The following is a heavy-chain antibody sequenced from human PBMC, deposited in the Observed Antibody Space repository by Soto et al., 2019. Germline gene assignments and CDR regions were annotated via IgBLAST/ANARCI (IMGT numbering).Heavy chain of an antibody. CDR1: GFTFSAYS. CDR3: VRGGSGATSADLFDA. CDR2: ISSTSSVI. V-gene: IGHV3-21*01. D-gene: IGHD3-10*01. J-gene: IGHJ3*01. Sequence: GSLRLSCAASGFTFSAYSINWVRQAPGKGLDWVSSISSTSSVIFYAESVRGRFTISRDNAKNSLYLQMNGLRAEDTAVYYCVRGGSGATSADLFDAWGQGTLVTVSS.